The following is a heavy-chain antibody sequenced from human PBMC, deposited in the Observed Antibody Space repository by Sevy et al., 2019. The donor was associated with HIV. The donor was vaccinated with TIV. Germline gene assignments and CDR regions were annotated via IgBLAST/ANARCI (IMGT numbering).Heavy chain of an antibody. CDR3: AREEYYDFWSGYYLYYYYYGMDV. Sequence: SETLSLTCTVSGGSVSSGSYYWSWIRQPPGKGLEWIGYIYYSGSTNYNPSLKSRVTISVDTSKNQFSLKLSSVTAADRAVYYCAREEYYDFWSGYYLYYYYYGMDVWGQGTTVTVSS. CDR1: GGSVSSGSYY. V-gene: IGHV4-61*01. J-gene: IGHJ6*02. CDR2: IYYSGST. D-gene: IGHD3-3*01.